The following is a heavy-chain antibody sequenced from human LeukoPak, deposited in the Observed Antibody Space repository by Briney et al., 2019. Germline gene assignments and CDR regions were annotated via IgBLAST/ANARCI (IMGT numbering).Heavy chain of an antibody. D-gene: IGHD2-15*01. CDR2: INHSGRT. J-gene: IGHJ6*02. CDR1: GGSFSGYY. V-gene: IGHV4-34*01. CDR3: ATGPILGYCSGGSCYSYYYGMDV. Sequence: SETLSLTCAVYGGSFSGYYWSGIRQPPGKGLEWIGEINHSGRTNYNPSLKSRVTISVDTSKNQFSLKLSSVTAADTAVYYCATGPILGYCSGGSCYSYYYGMDVWGQGTTVTVSS.